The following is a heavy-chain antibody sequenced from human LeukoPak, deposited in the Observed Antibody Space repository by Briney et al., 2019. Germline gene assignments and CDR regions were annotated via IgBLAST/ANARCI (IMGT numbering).Heavy chain of an antibody. D-gene: IGHD3-16*02. Sequence: SETLSLTCAVYGGSFSGYYWTWISQPPGNGLEWIGEINHSGSSNYNPSLKSGGTISLDTSKNQVTLKLSSVTAADTAVYYCARGPGYDYVWGSYRKDRGGFDYWGQGTLVTVSS. CDR3: ARGPGYDYVWGSYRKDRGGFDY. CDR1: GGSFSGYY. J-gene: IGHJ4*02. CDR2: INHSGSS. V-gene: IGHV4-34*01.